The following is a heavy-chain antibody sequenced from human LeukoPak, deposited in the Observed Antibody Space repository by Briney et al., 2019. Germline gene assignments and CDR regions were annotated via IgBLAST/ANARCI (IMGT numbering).Heavy chain of an antibody. V-gene: IGHV3-11*04. CDR1: GFTFSDFY. J-gene: IGHJ6*03. Sequence: GGSLRLSCVASGFTFSDFYMSWIRQAPGKGLEWVSYISSSGITKYYADSVKGRFTISRDNAKNSLYLQMNSLRAEDTAVYYCARLNPPYYYYYMDVWGKGTTVTVS. CDR2: ISSSGITK. CDR3: ARLNPPYYYYYMDV.